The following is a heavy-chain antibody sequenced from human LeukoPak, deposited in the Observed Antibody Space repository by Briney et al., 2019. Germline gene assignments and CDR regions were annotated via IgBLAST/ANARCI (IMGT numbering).Heavy chain of an antibody. V-gene: IGHV3-30*01. CDR2: ISYDGSNK. CDR1: EFTFSSFA. Sequence: GGSLRLSCAASEFTFSSFAMSWVRQAPGKGLQWVAVISYDGSNKYYADSVKGRFAISRDNSKNTLYLQMNSLRAEDTAVYYCARSPKSSSSWFDFWGQGTLVTVSS. J-gene: IGHJ4*02. CDR3: ARSPKSSSSWFDF. D-gene: IGHD6-13*01.